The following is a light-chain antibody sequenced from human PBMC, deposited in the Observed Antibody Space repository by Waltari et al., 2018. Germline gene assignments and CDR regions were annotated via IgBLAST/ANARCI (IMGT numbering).Light chain of an antibody. CDR1: NTDVGAYNF. V-gene: IGLV2-14*03. CDR2: DAH. CDR3: TSFRSGASWV. Sequence: QSALTQPASVSGSPGQSIIISCPGTNTDVGAYNFVTWFQHHPGKAPKPIIPDAHHRPSGVSSRFSASKSDHTASLTISGLQAEDEANYYCTSFRSGASWVFGGGTTLTVL. J-gene: IGLJ3*02.